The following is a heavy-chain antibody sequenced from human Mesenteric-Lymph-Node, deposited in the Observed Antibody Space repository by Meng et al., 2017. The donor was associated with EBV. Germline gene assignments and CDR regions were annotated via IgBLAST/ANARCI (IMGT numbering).Heavy chain of an antibody. CDR3: ARGYGSGSYRYFDY. D-gene: IGHD3-10*01. Sequence: QVQLQESGPGLVKPSDTLSLTCPVAGGSVNSGSYYWSWIRQPPGKGLQWIGYIFSSGSTNYNPSFKSRVTISVDMSKNHFSLRLTSVTPADTAVYYCARGYGSGSYRYFDYWGQGTLVTVSS. J-gene: IGHJ4*02. CDR2: IFSSGST. V-gene: IGHV4-61*03. CDR1: GGSVNSGSYY.